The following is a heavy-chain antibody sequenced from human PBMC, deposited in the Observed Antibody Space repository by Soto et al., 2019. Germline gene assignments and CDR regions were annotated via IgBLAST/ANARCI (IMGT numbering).Heavy chain of an antibody. J-gene: IGHJ4*02. Sequence: GPSVKVSCKASGVTFSSETLGWVRQAPGQGLEWVGGIIPLFGTASYTQKFQGRVTITADESTSTVYMELSSLRSDDTAVYFCATELGENPASPFDAWGQGTLVTVSS. CDR2: IIPLFGTA. D-gene: IGHD3-10*01. V-gene: IGHV1-69*13. CDR1: GVTFSSET. CDR3: ATELGENPASPFDA.